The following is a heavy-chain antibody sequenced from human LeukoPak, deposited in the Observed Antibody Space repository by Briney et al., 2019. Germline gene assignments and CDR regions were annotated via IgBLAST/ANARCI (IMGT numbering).Heavy chain of an antibody. CDR2: ISGSGGST. D-gene: IGHD4-17*01. Sequence: GGSLRLSCAASGFTFSSYAMSWVRQAPGKGLEWVSAISGSGGSTYYADSVKGRFTISRDNSKNTLYLQMNSLRAEDTAVYYCARNRAYGDRAPVYYYYYMDVWGKGTTVTISS. J-gene: IGHJ6*03. V-gene: IGHV3-23*01. CDR3: ARNRAYGDRAPVYYYYYMDV. CDR1: GFTFSSYA.